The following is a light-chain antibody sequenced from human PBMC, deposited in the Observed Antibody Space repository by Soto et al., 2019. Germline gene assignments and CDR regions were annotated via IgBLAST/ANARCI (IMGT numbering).Light chain of an antibody. CDR3: QQHDQGWT. V-gene: IGKV3-15*01. Sequence: EMVMTQSPATLSVSLGERATLSCRASQSVSTKLVWYQQKPDQAPRLLIYGASTRAPGIPARFSGSGSRTEFTLTISSLQSEDFAVSSCQQHDQGWTFGQWTKGAIK. CDR2: GAS. CDR1: QSVSTK. J-gene: IGKJ1*01.